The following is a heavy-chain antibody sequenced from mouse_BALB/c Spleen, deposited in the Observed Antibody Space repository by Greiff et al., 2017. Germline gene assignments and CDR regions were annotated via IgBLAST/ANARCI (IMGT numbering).Heavy chain of an antibody. Sequence: VQLQQSGAELVKPGASVKLSCTASGFNIKDTYMHWVKQRPEQGLEWIGRIDPANGNTKYDPKFQGKATITADTPSNTAYLQLSSLTSEDTAVYYCAREGYGSSYPYAMDYWGQGTSVTVAS. V-gene: IGHV14-3*02. J-gene: IGHJ4*01. D-gene: IGHD1-1*01. CDR2: IDPANGNT. CDR1: GFNIKDTY. CDR3: AREGYGSSYPYAMDY.